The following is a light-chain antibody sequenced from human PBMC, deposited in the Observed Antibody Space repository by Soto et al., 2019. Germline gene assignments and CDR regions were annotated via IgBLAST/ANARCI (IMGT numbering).Light chain of an antibody. CDR1: SSNIGNFY. V-gene: IGLV1-47*01. CDR3: AAWDDSLSGPGV. J-gene: IGLJ7*01. Sequence: QAAVTQPPSASGTPGQRVTISCSGSSSNIGNFYVYWYQQLPGTAPKLLIYKNNQRPLGVPDRFSGSKSGTSASLAISGLRSEDEADYYCAAWDDSLSGPGVFGGGTQLNVL. CDR2: KNN.